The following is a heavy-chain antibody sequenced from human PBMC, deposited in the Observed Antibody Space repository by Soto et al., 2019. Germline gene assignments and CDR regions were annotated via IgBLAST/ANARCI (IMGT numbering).Heavy chain of an antibody. CDR3: AREGDPSIAALYYYYGMDV. Sequence: GGSLRLSCAAAGLTFSGYAMSWVRQAPGKGLEWVSAISGSGGSTYYADSVKGRFTISRDNSKNTLYLQMNSLRGEDTAVYYCAREGDPSIAALYYYYGMDVWGQGTTVTVSS. D-gene: IGHD6-6*01. CDR2: ISGSGGST. J-gene: IGHJ6*02. V-gene: IGHV3-23*01. CDR1: GLTFSGYA.